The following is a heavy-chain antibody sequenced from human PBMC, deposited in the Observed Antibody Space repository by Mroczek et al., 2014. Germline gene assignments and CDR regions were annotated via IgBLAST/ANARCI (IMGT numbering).Heavy chain of an antibody. CDR3: ARDPLKTVGGWFDP. J-gene: IGHJ5*02. CDR1: GYTFTTYG. D-gene: IGHD4-23*01. Sequence: QVQLVQSGAEVRKPGASVKVSCKASGYTFTTYGINWVRQAPGQGPEWMGWISGYNANTNYTQKFQGRVIMTIDTSGNTAYMEMRNLTSDDTAVYYCARDPLKTVGGWFDPWGQGPWSTVSS. V-gene: IGHV1-18*01. CDR2: ISGYNANT.